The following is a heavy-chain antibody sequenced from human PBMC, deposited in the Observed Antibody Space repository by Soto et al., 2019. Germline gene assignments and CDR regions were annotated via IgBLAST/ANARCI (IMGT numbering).Heavy chain of an antibody. CDR3: AKASDRNSYFDY. CDR2: ISYDGSNK. D-gene: IGHD3-22*01. V-gene: IGHV3-30*18. Sequence: QVQLVESGGGVVQPGRSLRLSCAASGFTFSSYGMHWVRQAPGKGLEWVAVISYDGSNKYYADSVKGRFTISRDNYKNTLYLQMNSLRAEDTAVYYCAKASDRNSYFDYWGQGTLVTVSS. CDR1: GFTFSSYG. J-gene: IGHJ4*02.